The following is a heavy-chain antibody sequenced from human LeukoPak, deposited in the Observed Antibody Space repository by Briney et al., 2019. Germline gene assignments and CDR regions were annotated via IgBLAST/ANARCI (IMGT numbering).Heavy chain of an antibody. CDR2: IYYSGST. Sequence: SETLSLTCTVSGGSISSSSYYWGWIRQPPGKGLEWIGSIYYSGSTYYNPSLKSRVTIPVDTSKNQFSLKLSSVTAADTAVYYCARGKSITMVRGVIISPYYYYMDVWGKGTTVTISS. CDR3: ARGKSITMVRGVIISPYYYYMDV. V-gene: IGHV4-39*01. D-gene: IGHD3-10*01. CDR1: GGSISSSSYY. J-gene: IGHJ6*03.